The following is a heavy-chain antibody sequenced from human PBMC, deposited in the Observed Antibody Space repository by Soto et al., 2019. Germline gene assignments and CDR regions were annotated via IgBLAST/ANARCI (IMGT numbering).Heavy chain of an antibody. Sequence: SETLSLTCTVSGDSVSSDNYYWTWIRRPPGKGLEWIGYIYSSGSTNYNPSLKSRVTISVDTSRNQFSLKLTSVTAADTAVYYCARDIRGYSRAFDYWGQGTLVTVSS. CDR1: GDSVSSDNYY. D-gene: IGHD5-18*01. CDR2: IYSSGST. J-gene: IGHJ4*02. V-gene: IGHV4-61*01. CDR3: ARDIRGYSRAFDY.